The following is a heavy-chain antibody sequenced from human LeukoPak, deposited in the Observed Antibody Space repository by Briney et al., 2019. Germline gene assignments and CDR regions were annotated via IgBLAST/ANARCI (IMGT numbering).Heavy chain of an antibody. V-gene: IGHV3-30*02. CDR3: AKDQPQYCSGGSCYPGGFDY. D-gene: IGHD2-15*01. J-gene: IGHJ4*02. CDR1: GFTFSSYG. CDR2: IRYDGSNK. Sequence: PGGSLRLSCAASGFTFSSYGMHWVRRAPGKGLEWVAFIRYDGSNKYYADSVKGRFTISRDNSKNTLYLQMNSLRAEDTAVYYCAKDQPQYCSGGSCYPGGFDYWGQGTLVTVSS.